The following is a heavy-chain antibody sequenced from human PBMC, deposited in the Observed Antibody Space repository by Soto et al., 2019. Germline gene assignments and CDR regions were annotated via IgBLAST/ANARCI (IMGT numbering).Heavy chain of an antibody. D-gene: IGHD2-15*01. Sequence: QVQLVQSGAEVKKPGSSMKVSCKASGGTFSSYAISWVRQAPGQGLEWMGGIIPIFGTANYAQKFQGRVTITADESTSTAFMELSSLRSEDTAVYYCARGGYCSGGSCYYFDYWGQGTLVTVSS. CDR3: ARGGYCSGGSCYYFDY. V-gene: IGHV1-69*12. CDR2: IIPIFGTA. CDR1: GGTFSSYA. J-gene: IGHJ4*02.